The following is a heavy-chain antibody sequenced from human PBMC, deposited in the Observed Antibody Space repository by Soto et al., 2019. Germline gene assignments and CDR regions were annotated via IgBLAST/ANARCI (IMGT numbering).Heavy chain of an antibody. CDR2: ISGSGGST. CDR3: AKDVEIAARPPPYFDY. Sequence: PGGSLRLSCAASGFTFSSYAMSWVRQAPGKGLEWVSAISGSGGSTYYADSVKGRFTISRDNSKNTLYLQMNSLRAEDTAVYYCAKDVEIAARPPPYFDYWGQGTLVTVSS. V-gene: IGHV3-23*01. D-gene: IGHD6-6*01. J-gene: IGHJ4*02. CDR1: GFTFSSYA.